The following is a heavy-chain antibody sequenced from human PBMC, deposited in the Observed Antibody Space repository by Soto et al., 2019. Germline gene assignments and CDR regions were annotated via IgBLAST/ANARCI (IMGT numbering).Heavy chain of an antibody. V-gene: IGHV3-33*01. J-gene: IGHJ4*02. Sequence: QVQLVESGGGVVQPGRSLRLSCAASGFTFSSYGMHWVRQAPGKGLEWVAVIWYDGSNKYYADSVKGRFTISRDNCKNTLDLQMNRLRAEDTAVYYCARDRGSSSHLGYWGQGTLVTVSS. CDR3: ARDRGSSSHLGY. D-gene: IGHD6-6*01. CDR2: IWYDGSNK. CDR1: GFTFSSYG.